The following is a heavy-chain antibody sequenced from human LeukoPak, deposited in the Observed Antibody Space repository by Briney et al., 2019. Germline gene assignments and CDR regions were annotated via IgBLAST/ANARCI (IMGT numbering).Heavy chain of an antibody. CDR1: GYSFTNNW. V-gene: IGHV5-10-1*01. J-gene: IGHJ4*02. CDR2: INPSDSYT. Sequence: GESLKISCKGSGYSFTNNWITWVRQMPGKGLEWMGRINPSDSYTNYSPSFQGHVTISADKSITTAYLQWSSLAPSDTAMYYCARGSGWTDYWGQGTLVTVSS. D-gene: IGHD6-19*01. CDR3: ARGSGWTDY.